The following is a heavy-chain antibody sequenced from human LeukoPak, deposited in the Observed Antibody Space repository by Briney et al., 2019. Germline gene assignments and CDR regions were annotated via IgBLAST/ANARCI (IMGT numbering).Heavy chain of an antibody. V-gene: IGHV1-69*13. CDR1: GYTFTSYA. Sequence: ASVKVSCKASGYTFTSYAMNWVRQAPGQGLEWMGGIIPIFGTANYAQKFQGRVTITADESTSTAYMELSSLRSEDTAVYYCASSAGGCSSTSCYYGYWGQGTLVTVSS. J-gene: IGHJ4*02. D-gene: IGHD2-2*01. CDR3: ASSAGGCSSTSCYYGY. CDR2: IIPIFGTA.